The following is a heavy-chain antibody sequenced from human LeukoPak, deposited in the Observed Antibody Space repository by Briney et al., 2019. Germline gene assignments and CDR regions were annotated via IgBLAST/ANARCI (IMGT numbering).Heavy chain of an antibody. V-gene: IGHV5-51*01. CDR3: ASGATYYDFWSGAGY. CDR2: IYPGDSDT. Sequence: GESLKISCKGSGYSFTSYWIGWVRQMPGKGLEWMGIIYPGDSDTRYSPSFQGQVTISADKSISTAYLQWSSLKASDTAMYYCASGATYYDFWSGAGYWGQGTLVTVSS. CDR1: GYSFTSYW. J-gene: IGHJ4*02. D-gene: IGHD3-3*01.